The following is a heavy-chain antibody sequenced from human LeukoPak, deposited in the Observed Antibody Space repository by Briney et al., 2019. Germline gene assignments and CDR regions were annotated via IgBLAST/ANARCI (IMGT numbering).Heavy chain of an antibody. CDR3: ARASDDFWSGYHFDY. CDR2: VNAGNGNT. V-gene: IGHV1-3*01. Sequence: ASVKVSCKASGYTFTSYAMHWVRQAPGQRLEWMGWVNAGNGNTKYSQKFQGRVTITRDTSASTAYMELSSLRSEDTAVYYCARASDDFWSGYHFDYWAREPWSPSPQ. CDR1: GYTFTSYA. D-gene: IGHD3-3*01. J-gene: IGHJ4*02.